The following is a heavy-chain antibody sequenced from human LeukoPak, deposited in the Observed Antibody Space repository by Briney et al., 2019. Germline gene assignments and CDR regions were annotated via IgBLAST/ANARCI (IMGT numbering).Heavy chain of an antibody. CDR3: ARGFKGSSWFYYYYYYMDA. CDR2: INPNSGNT. D-gene: IGHD6-13*01. CDR1: GYTFTGYY. Sequence: ASVKVSCKASGYTFTGYYMHWVRQAPGQGLEWMGWINPNSGNTGYAQKFQGRVTMTRNTSISTAYMELSSLRSEDTAVYYCARGFKGSSWFYYYYYYMDAWGKGTTVTISS. J-gene: IGHJ6*03. V-gene: IGHV1-8*02.